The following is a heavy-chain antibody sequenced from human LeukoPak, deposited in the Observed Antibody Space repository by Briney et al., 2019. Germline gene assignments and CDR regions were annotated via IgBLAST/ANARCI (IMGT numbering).Heavy chain of an antibody. J-gene: IGHJ5*02. CDR1: GGSISSYY. Sequence: SETLSLTCTVSGGSISSYYWSWIRQPPGKGLVWIASIYYSGSTYYNPSLKSRVTISVDTSKNQFSLKLSSVTAADTAVYYCVRDNTMVRGNPWFDPWGQGTLVTVSS. CDR2: IYYSGST. V-gene: IGHV4-59*12. CDR3: VRDNTMVRGNPWFDP. D-gene: IGHD3-10*01.